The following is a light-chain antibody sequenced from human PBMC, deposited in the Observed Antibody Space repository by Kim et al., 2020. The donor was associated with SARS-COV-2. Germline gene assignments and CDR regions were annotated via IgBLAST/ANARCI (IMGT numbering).Light chain of an antibody. J-gene: IGKJ3*01. CDR3: QQYNNWPPLT. CDR2: GAS. Sequence: SPGQSPPFPCRASQSVGRNLAWYQQKPGQAPRLVIYGASTRATGVPARFSGSGYGTEFTLTISSLQSEDFAVYYCQQYNNWPPLTFGPGTKVDIK. CDR1: QSVGRN. V-gene: IGKV3-15*01.